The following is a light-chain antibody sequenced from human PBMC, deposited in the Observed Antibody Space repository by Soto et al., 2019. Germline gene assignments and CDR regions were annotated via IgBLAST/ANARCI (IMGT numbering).Light chain of an antibody. CDR3: SSYTSSSTPYV. J-gene: IGLJ1*01. Sequence: SGLTKSASVYGSPGRSITISCTGTSSDGGGYNYVSWYQQHAGKAPKLMIYEVSNRPSGVSNRFSGSKSGNTASLTISGLQAEDEADYYCSSYTSSSTPYVFGTGTKVTVL. V-gene: IGLV2-14*01. CDR1: SSDGGGYNY. CDR2: EVS.